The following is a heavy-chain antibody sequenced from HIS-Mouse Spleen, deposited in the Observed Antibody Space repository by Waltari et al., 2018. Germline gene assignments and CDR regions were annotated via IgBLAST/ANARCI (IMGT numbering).Heavy chain of an antibody. D-gene: IGHD3-10*01. CDR1: GYSISSGYY. Sequence: QVQLQESGPGLVKPSETLSLTCTVSGYSISSGYYWGWLRQPPGKGLEWIGSIYHSGSTYYNPSLKSRVTISVDTSKNQFSLKLSSVTAADTAVYYCARGHYYGSGSYYNYFDYWGQGTLVTVSS. CDR2: IYHSGST. V-gene: IGHV4-38-2*02. CDR3: ARGHYYGSGSYYNYFDY. J-gene: IGHJ4*02.